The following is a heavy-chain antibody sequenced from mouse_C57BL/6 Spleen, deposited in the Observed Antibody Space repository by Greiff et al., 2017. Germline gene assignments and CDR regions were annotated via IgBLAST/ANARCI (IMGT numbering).Heavy chain of an antibody. V-gene: IGHV5-17*01. CDR2: ISSGSSTI. Sequence: EVKLVESGGGLVKPGGSLKLSCAASGFNFSDYGMHWVRQAPEKGLEWVAYISSGSSTIYYADTVKGRFTISRYNAKNTLFLQMTSLRSEDTAMYYCARRKGYAMDYWCQGTSVTVSS. CDR1: GFNFSDYG. J-gene: IGHJ4*01. CDR3: ARRKGYAMDY.